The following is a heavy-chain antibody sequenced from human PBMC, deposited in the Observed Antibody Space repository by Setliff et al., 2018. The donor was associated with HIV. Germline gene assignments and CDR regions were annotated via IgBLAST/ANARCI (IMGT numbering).Heavy chain of an antibody. CDR3: ATGLDRSTINAGFDI. CDR1: GGTFSNYA. D-gene: IGHD1-26*01. CDR2: IIPIFGTA. V-gene: IGHV1-69*13. J-gene: IGHJ3*02. Sequence: SVKVSCKASGGTFSNYAINWVRQAPGQGLEWMGGIIPIFGTANHAQKLQGRVTITADELTSTAYLELSSLTSEDTAVYYCATGLDRSTINAGFDIWGQGTMVTVSS.